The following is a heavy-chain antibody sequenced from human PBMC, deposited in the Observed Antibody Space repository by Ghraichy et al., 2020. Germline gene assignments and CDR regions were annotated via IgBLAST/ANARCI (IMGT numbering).Heavy chain of an antibody. Sequence: GALRLSCAASGFIFTNYAMSWVRQAPGKRLEWIAATSGIDGVTYHADSVKGRFTISRDNTNNMLYLQMNSLRAEDTAMYYCARGSVVSCFGATCYPIDYWGQGTLVTVSS. CDR1: GFIFTNYA. V-gene: IGHV3-23*01. CDR2: TSGIDGVT. D-gene: IGHD4/OR15-4a*01. CDR3: ARGSVVSCFGATCYPIDY. J-gene: IGHJ4*02.